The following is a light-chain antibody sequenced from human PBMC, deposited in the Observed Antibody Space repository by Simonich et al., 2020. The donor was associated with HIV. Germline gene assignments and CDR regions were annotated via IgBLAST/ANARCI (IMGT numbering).Light chain of an antibody. CDR1: QSLLYSSNNRHY. J-gene: IGKJ4*01. CDR2: WAS. Sequence: DIVLTQSPDSLPVSLGEWATINCKSSQSLLYSSNNRHYLACYQQKPGQPPKLLIYWASTRESGVPDRFSGSGSGTDFTLTISSLQAEDVAVYYCQQYYSTPLTFGGGTKVEIK. V-gene: IGKV4-1*01. CDR3: QQYYSTPLT.